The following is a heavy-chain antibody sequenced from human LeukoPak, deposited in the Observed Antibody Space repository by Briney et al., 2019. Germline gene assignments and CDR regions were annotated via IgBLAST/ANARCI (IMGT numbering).Heavy chain of an antibody. D-gene: IGHD2-21*02. V-gene: IGHV3-74*01. CDR1: GLTFSSYW. CDR2: INSDGSST. Sequence: GGSLRLSCAASGLTFSSYWMHWVRQAPGKGLVWVSRINSDGSSTSYADSVKGRFTISRDNAKNTLYLQMNSLRAEDTAVYYCARAHCGGDCQPDDAFDIWGQGTMVTVSS. CDR3: ARAHCGGDCQPDDAFDI. J-gene: IGHJ3*02.